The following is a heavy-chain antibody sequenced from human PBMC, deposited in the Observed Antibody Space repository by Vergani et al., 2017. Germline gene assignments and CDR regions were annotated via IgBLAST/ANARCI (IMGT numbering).Heavy chain of an antibody. CDR3: ATTVYGSSWYDSAFDI. J-gene: IGHJ3*02. Sequence: QVQLVQSGAEVKKPGSSVKVSCKASGGTFSSYTISWVRQAPGQWLEWMGRIIPILGIANYAQKFQGRVTITADKSTSTAYMELSSLRSEDTAVYYCATTVYGSSWYDSAFDIWGQGTMVTVSS. D-gene: IGHD6-13*01. V-gene: IGHV1-69*02. CDR1: GGTFSSYT. CDR2: IIPILGIA.